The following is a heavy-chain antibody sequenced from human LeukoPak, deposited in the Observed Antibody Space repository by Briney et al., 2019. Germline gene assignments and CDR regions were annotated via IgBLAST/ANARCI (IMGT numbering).Heavy chain of an antibody. Sequence: SETLSLTCSVSGASLSSYYWSWIRQPPGKGLEWIGYINYSGTTNYNPSLKSRVTISVDTSKNQLSLKLSSVTAADTAVYYCARDLGNYFGYFDYWGQGNLVTVSS. D-gene: IGHD1-7*01. J-gene: IGHJ4*02. CDR2: INYSGTT. V-gene: IGHV4-59*01. CDR3: ARDLGNYFGYFDY. CDR1: GASLSSYY.